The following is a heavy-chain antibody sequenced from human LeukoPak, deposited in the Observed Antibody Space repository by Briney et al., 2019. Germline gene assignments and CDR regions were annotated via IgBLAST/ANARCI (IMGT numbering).Heavy chain of an antibody. D-gene: IGHD3-10*01. V-gene: IGHV4-59*01. Sequence: SETLSLTCSVSGGSISSYYWSWIRQPPGKGLEWIGYIYYRGSTNYNPSLKSRVAMSIDTSKNQFSLKPSSVTAADTAVYYCARDYYGSGSPNWFDPWGQGTLVTVSS. CDR2: IYYRGST. CDR3: ARDYYGSGSPNWFDP. CDR1: GGSISSYY. J-gene: IGHJ5*02.